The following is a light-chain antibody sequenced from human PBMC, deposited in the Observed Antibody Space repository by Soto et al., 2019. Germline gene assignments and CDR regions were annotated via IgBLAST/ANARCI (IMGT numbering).Light chain of an antibody. CDR3: QQYGSSLIT. CDR2: GAS. Sequence: ESVLTQSPGTLSLSRGERATLSCRASQSVSSDYLAWYQQKPGQAPRLLIYGASSRATGIPDRFSGSGSGTDFTLTINRLEPEDFAVYYCQQYGSSLITFGQGTRLEI. CDR1: QSVSSDY. V-gene: IGKV3-20*01. J-gene: IGKJ5*01.